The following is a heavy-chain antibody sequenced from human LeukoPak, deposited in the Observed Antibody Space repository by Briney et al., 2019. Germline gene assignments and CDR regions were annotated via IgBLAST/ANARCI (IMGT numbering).Heavy chain of an antibody. V-gene: IGHV5-51*01. Sequence: GESLKTSGKGSGYRFTSYWIGWVRQLPGKGLEWMGIIYPGDSDTSYSRSFQGQVPISAKKSISPAFLQWGGLEASETARYYGARPPPRYSSRWFPHSLDAEGWFDPWGQGTLVTVSS. J-gene: IGHJ5*02. CDR3: ARPPPRYSSRWFPHSLDAEGWFDP. D-gene: IGHD6-13*01. CDR1: GYRFTSYW. CDR2: IYPGDSDT.